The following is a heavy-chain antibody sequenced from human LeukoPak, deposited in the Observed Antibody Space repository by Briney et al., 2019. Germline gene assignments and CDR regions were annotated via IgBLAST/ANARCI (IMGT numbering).Heavy chain of an antibody. D-gene: IGHD3-16*01. CDR3: ARGWGGFDY. Sequence: GESLKISCAASGFTLSSYTMNWVRQAPGKGLEWVSCISSSGTTIYYADSVKGRFTISRDNAKNSLFLQMNSLRAEDTAVYYCARGWGGFDYWGQGTLVTVSS. J-gene: IGHJ4*02. V-gene: IGHV3-48*01. CDR1: GFTLSSYT. CDR2: ISSSGTTI.